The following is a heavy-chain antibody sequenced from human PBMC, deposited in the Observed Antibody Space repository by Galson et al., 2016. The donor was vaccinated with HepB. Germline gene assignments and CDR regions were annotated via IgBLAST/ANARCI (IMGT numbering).Heavy chain of an antibody. Sequence: SETLSLTCSVSSGSVNTAYYYWTWIRYSPGKGLQWIGYIYYSGSPNYNPSLKSRATISVDTSKNEFSLKLSSVAAADTAVYCCARTKWFGELFDFWGQGTLVTVSS. CDR1: SGSVNTAYYY. CDR3: ARTKWFGELFDF. CDR2: IYYSGSP. D-gene: IGHD3-10*01. V-gene: IGHV4-61*01. J-gene: IGHJ4*02.